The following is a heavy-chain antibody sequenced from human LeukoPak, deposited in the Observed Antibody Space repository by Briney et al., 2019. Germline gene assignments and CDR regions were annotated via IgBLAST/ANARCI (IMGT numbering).Heavy chain of an antibody. V-gene: IGHV3-23*01. J-gene: IGHJ4*02. D-gene: IGHD2-15*01. CDR2: ISGSGTT. Sequence: PGGALRLSCAASGFSFSSYAMSWGRQAPGKGLEWVSAISGSGTTYYADSVKGRFTISRDNSKNTLYLQMNSLRAEDTAVYYCAKDHCSGGSCYFDYWGQGTLVTVSS. CDR3: AKDHCSGGSCYFDY. CDR1: GFSFSSYA.